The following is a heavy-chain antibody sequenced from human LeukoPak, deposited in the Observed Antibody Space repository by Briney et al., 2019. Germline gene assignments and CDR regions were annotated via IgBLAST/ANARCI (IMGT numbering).Heavy chain of an antibody. D-gene: IGHD6-19*01. CDR3: AKRRAVAATGPFDY. CDR1: GCTFSSYG. J-gene: IGHJ4*02. Sequence: GGSLRLSCAASGCTFSSYGMHWVRQAPGKGLEWVAVISYDGSNKYYADSVKGRFTISRDNSKNTLYLQMNSLRAEDTAVYYCAKRRAVAATGPFDYWGQGTLVTVSS. CDR2: ISYDGSNK. V-gene: IGHV3-30*18.